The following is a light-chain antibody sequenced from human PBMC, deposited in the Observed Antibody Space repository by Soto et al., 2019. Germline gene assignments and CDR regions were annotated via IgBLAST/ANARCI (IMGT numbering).Light chain of an antibody. CDR2: DVS. V-gene: IGKV1-16*02. Sequence: DIQMTQSPSSLSASVGDRVTITCRASQGIKNYLAWFQQKPGKAPKSLIYDVSNLQSGVPSKFSGSGSGTDFTLTISSLQPEDFATYYCQQYHSNPLTFGGGTKVEIK. J-gene: IGKJ4*01. CDR1: QGIKNY. CDR3: QQYHSNPLT.